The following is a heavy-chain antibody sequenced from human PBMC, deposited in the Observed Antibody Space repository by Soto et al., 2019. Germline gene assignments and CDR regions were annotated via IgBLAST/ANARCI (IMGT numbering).Heavy chain of an antibody. Sequence: GSLRLSCAASGFTFSSYAMSWVRQAPGKGLEWVSAISGSGGSTYYADSVKGRFTISRDNSKNTLYLQMNSLRAEDTAVYYCAKDQWYSSGWHDAFDIWGQGTMVTVSS. CDR1: GFTFSSYA. D-gene: IGHD6-19*01. J-gene: IGHJ3*02. CDR2: ISGSGGST. V-gene: IGHV3-23*01. CDR3: AKDQWYSSGWHDAFDI.